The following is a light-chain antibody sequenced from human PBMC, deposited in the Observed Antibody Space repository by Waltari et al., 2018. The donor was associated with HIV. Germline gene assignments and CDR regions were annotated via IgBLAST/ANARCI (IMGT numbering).Light chain of an antibody. CDR1: NTSVDNTNL. V-gene: IGLV2-23*01. CDR3: CSYVGGTTRV. Sequence: HSSLTQPASVSGSPGQSITIPCPGHNTSVDNTNLVSWYQQHPGRAPRLIIYENRKRPSGISDRFSGSKSGSTSSLRISGLQTEDEADYYCCSYVGGTTRVFGEGTKVTVL. CDR2: ENR. J-gene: IGLJ3*02.